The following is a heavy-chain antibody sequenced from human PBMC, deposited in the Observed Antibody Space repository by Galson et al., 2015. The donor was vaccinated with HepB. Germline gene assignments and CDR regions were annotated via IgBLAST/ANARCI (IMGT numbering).Heavy chain of an antibody. D-gene: IGHD3-10*01. CDR2: IKSKTDGGTT. V-gene: IGHV3-15*01. CDR3: TTARHRYYYGSGSYTDY. CDR1: GFTFSNAW. Sequence: SLRLSCAASGFTFSNAWMSWVRQAPGKGLEWVGRIKSKTDGGTTDYAAPVKGRFTISRDDSKNTLYLQMNSLKTEDTAVYYCTTARHRYYYGSGSYTDYWGQGTLVTVSS. J-gene: IGHJ4*02.